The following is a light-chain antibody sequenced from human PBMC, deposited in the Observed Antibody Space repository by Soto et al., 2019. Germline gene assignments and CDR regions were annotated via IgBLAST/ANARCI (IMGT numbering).Light chain of an antibody. CDR3: QQYTDWPRT. CDR1: QSVRSN. Sequence: EIVMTQSPATLSVSPGERATLSCRASQSVRSNLAWYQQKLGQAPRLLIYGASTRATGIPARFSGSGSGTEFTLTISSLQSEDFAIFYCQQYTDWPRTFGQGTKL. CDR2: GAS. J-gene: IGKJ2*01. V-gene: IGKV3-15*01.